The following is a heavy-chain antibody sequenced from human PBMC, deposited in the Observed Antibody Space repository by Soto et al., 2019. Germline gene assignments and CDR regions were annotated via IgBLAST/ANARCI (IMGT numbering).Heavy chain of an antibody. CDR1: GGSFTGYY. CDR3: ARFNGYNYPYGVDV. Sequence: SETLSLTCAVHGGSFTGYYWSWIRQPPGKGLEWIGDISHSGSTNYNPSLKGRVTISVDTSKNQFSLRLSSVTAADTAVYYCARFNGYNYPYGVDVWGQGTTVTVSS. CDR2: ISHSGST. V-gene: IGHV4-34*01. J-gene: IGHJ6*02. D-gene: IGHD1-1*01.